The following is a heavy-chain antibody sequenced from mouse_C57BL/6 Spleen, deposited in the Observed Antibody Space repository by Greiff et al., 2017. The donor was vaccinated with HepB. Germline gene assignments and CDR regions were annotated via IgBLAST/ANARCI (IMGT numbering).Heavy chain of an antibody. D-gene: IGHD1-1*01. CDR1: GYSFTGYY. V-gene: IGHV1-42*01. Sequence: LVESGPELVKPGASVKISCKASGYSFTGYYMNWVKQSPEKSLEWIGEINPSTGGTTYNQKFKAKATLTVDKSSSTAYMQLKSLTSEDSAVYYCARYYYGSSLFDYWGQGTTLTVSS. CDR2: INPSTGGT. J-gene: IGHJ2*01. CDR3: ARYYYGSSLFDY.